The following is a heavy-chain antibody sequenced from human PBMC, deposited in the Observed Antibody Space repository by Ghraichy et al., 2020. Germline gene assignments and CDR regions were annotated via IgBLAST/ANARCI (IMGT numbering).Heavy chain of an antibody. CDR3: AKVADDYVWGSYRRVGAYYFDY. D-gene: IGHD3-16*02. CDR1: GFTFSSYA. V-gene: IGHV3-23*01. Sequence: GGSLRLSCAASGFTFSSYAMSWVRQAPGKGLEWVSAISGSGGSTYYADSVKGRFTISRDNSKNTLYLQMNSLRAEDTAVYYCAKVADDYVWGSYRRVGAYYFDYWGQGTLVTVSA. CDR2: ISGSGGST. J-gene: IGHJ4*02.